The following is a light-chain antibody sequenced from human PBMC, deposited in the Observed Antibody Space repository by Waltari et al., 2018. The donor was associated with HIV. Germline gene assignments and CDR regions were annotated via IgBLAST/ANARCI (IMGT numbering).Light chain of an antibody. V-gene: IGKV4-1*01. CDR3: AEYYSTPLA. Sequence: DIVMTQSPDSLAVSLGERATINCKSSQSVLYSSNNKNYLGWYQQKPGQAPKQLNCWGSTRGSGVPERVSGSGSGTDFTLTITSLQAEDVAIYYCAEYYSTPLAFGGGTKVEIK. CDR2: WGS. CDR1: QSVLYSSNNKNY. J-gene: IGKJ4*01.